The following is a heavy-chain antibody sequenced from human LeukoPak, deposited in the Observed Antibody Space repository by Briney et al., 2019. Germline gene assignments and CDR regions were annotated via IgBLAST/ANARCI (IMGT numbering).Heavy chain of an antibody. D-gene: IGHD2-15*01. Sequence: PGGSLRLSCAASGFTFSDYAMSWVRQAPGKGLEWVSGISGNGGSTFDADSVRGRFTISRDNSKDKLYLQMNSLTAEDTVVYYCAKLAAEGSDYWGQGTLVTVSS. V-gene: IGHV3-23*01. CDR3: AKLAAEGSDY. J-gene: IGHJ4*02. CDR1: GFTFSDYA. CDR2: ISGNGGST.